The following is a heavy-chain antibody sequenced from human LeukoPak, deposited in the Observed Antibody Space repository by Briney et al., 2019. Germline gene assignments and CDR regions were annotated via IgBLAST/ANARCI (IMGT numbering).Heavy chain of an antibody. CDR1: GFTFSSYS. D-gene: IGHD3-9*01. J-gene: IGHJ6*03. Sequence: GGSLRLSCAASGFTFSSYSMNWVRQAPGKVLEWVSSISSSSSYIYYADSVKGRFTISRDNAKNSLYLQMNSLRAEDTAVYYCARGNYDILTGYPLKDMDVWGKGTTVTVSS. CDR2: ISSSSSYI. CDR3: ARGNYDILTGYPLKDMDV. V-gene: IGHV3-21*01.